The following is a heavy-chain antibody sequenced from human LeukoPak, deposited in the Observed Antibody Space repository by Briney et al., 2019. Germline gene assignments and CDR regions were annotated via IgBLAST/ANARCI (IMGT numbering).Heavy chain of an antibody. CDR1: GGTFSSYA. D-gene: IGHD2-2*01. V-gene: IGHV1-69*05. Sequence: SVKVSCKASGGTFSSYAISWVRQAPGQGLEWMGGIIPIFGTANYAQKFQGRVTITTDESTSTAYMELSSLRSEDTAVYYCARATGGGRYCSSTSCYPLMNWGQGTLVTVSS. CDR2: IIPIFGTA. CDR3: ARATGGGRYCSSTSCYPLMN. J-gene: IGHJ4*02.